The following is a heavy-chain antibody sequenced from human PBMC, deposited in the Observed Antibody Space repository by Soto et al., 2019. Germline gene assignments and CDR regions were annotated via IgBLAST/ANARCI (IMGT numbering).Heavy chain of an antibody. V-gene: IGHV4-34*01. J-gene: IGHJ4*02. CDR1: GGSFSGYY. CDR3: AKKHHKSGYFFDY. D-gene: IGHD3-22*01. Sequence: QVQLQQWGAGLLKPSETLSLTCAVYGGSFSGYYWSWIRQPPGKGLEWIGEINHSGSTNYNPSLKSRVTIAEHTSKNLSPLKLRSVPAGDTVFYYWAKKHHKSGYFFDYGGQEPLFPLP. CDR2: INHSGST.